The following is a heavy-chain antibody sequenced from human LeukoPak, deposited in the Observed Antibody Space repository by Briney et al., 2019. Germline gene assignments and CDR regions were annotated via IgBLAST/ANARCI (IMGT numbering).Heavy chain of an antibody. J-gene: IGHJ4*02. Sequence: ASVKVSCKASGYTFTSYGISWVRQAPGQRLEWMGWISAYNGNTNYAQKLQGRVTMTTDTSTSTAYMELRSLRSDDTAVYYCARDPHEFSSGWSHFDYWGQGTLVTVSS. CDR3: ARDPHEFSSGWSHFDY. D-gene: IGHD6-19*01. CDR1: GYTFTSYG. CDR2: ISAYNGNT. V-gene: IGHV1-18*01.